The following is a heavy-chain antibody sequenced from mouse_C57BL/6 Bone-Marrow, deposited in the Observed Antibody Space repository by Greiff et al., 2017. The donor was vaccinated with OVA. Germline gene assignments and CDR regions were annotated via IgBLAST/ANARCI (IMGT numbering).Heavy chain of an antibody. V-gene: IGHV1-82*01. J-gene: IGHJ4*01. D-gene: IGHD2-1*01. CDR3: ARWGNYSYAMDY. CDR1: GYAFSSSW. Sequence: QVQLQQSGPELVKPGASVKISCKASGYAFSSSWMNWVKQRPGKGLEWIGRIYPGDGDTNYNGKFKGKATLTADKSSSTAYMQLSSLTSEDSAVYFCARWGNYSYAMDYWGQGTSVTVSS. CDR2: IYPGDGDT.